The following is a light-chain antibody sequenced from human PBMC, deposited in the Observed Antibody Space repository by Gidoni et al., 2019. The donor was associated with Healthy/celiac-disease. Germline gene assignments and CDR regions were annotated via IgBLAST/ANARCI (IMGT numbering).Light chain of an antibody. J-gene: IGLJ2*01. CDR3: CSYTGSANVL. CDR2: SAN. Sequence: QSALIQPPSVSGSPGQSVTISCTGTSSDVGTYDYVSWYQQTPGTVPKPMIYSANIQSSGVPDRFSGSKSGNTASMTISGLRAEDETDYQCCSYTGSANVLFGGGTRLTVL. V-gene: IGLV2-11*01. CDR1: SSDVGTYDY.